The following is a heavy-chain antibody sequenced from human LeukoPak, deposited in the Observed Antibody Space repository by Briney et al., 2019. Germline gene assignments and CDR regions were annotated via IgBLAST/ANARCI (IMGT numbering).Heavy chain of an antibody. Sequence: ASVKVSCKVSGYTLTELSMHWVRQAPGKGLEWMGGFDPEDGETIYAQKFQGRVTMTEDTSTDTAYMELSSLRSEDTAVYYCARAVENPYFYDYVWGSYRSKTPYYFDYWGQGTLVTVSS. J-gene: IGHJ4*02. CDR1: GYTLTELS. D-gene: IGHD3-16*02. CDR3: ARAVENPYFYDYVWGSYRSKTPYYFDY. CDR2: FDPEDGET. V-gene: IGHV1-24*01.